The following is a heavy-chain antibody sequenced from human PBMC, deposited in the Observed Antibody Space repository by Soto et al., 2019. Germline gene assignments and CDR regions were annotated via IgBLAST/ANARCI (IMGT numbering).Heavy chain of an antibody. CDR2: ITSSGRTR. J-gene: IGHJ6*02. Sequence: EAQLVESGGGLVQPGGSLRLSCAASGFTFSSYEMHWVRQAPGKGLEGISYITSSGRTRHYADTVKGRFHASRDNAKHTVYLQMNSLRVEDTAVYYCARDRGSYGLDVWGQGTTVTVSS. D-gene: IGHD3-10*01. CDR3: ARDRGSYGLDV. CDR1: GFTFSSYE. V-gene: IGHV3-48*03.